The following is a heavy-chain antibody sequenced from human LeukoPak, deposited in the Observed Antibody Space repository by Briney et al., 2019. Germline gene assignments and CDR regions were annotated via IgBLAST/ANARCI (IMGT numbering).Heavy chain of an antibody. CDR3: AYDIAAAGTSLDY. CDR1: GYTFTSYA. CDR2: INAGNGNT. V-gene: IGHV1-3*01. J-gene: IGHJ4*02. D-gene: IGHD6-13*01. Sequence: ASVKVSCKASGYTFTSYAMHWVRQAPGQRLERMGWINAGNGNTKYSQKFQGRVTITRDTSASTAYMELSSLRSEDTAVYYCAYDIAAAGTSLDYWGQGTLVTVSS.